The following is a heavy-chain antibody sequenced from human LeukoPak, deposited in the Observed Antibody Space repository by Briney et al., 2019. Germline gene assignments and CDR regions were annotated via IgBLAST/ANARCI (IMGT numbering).Heavy chain of an antibody. J-gene: IGHJ4*02. D-gene: IGHD2-15*01. CDR2: MTGRSGTT. V-gene: IGHV3-23*01. CDR1: GFTFSGYV. CDR3: ARTAFRSKDFDY. Sequence: RPGGSLRLSCAASGFTFSGYVMNWVRQAPGKGLEWVSGMTGRSGTTYYADSVKGRFTIYRDNSVNTLYLKMNNLRADDTAIYYCARTAFRSKDFDYWGQGTLVTVSS.